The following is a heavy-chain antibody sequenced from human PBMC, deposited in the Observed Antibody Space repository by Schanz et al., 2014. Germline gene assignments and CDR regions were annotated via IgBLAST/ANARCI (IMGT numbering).Heavy chain of an antibody. CDR1: GYTFTSYS. J-gene: IGHJ4*02. V-gene: IGHV7-4-1*02. Sequence: QVQLVQSGGEVKTPGASVNISCKASGYTFTSYSMNWVRQAPGQGLEWMGWINTHTGNPTYAQGFTGRFVFSLDTSVSTAYLQISSLKADDTAVYYCAREDYLDSSGYSCGYWGQGTLVTVSS. CDR2: INTHTGNP. CDR3: AREDYLDSSGYSCGY. D-gene: IGHD3-22*01.